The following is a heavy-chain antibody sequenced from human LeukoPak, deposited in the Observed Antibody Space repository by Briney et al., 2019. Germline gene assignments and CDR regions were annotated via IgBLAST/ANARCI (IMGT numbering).Heavy chain of an antibody. D-gene: IGHD3-10*01. CDR1: GGSFSGYY. J-gene: IGHJ4*02. Sequence: SETLSLTCAVYGGSFSGYYWSWIRQPPGKGLEWIGEINHSGSTNYNPSLKSRVTISVDTSKNQFSLKLSSVTAADMAVYYCARGSRFGELLFDYWGQGTLVTVSS. CDR3: ARGSRFGELLFDY. CDR2: INHSGST. V-gene: IGHV4-34*01.